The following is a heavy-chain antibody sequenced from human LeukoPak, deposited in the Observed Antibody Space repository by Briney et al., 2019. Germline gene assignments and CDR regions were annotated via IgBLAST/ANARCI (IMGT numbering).Heavy chain of an antibody. D-gene: IGHD3-16*01. V-gene: IGHV1-2*02. CDR1: GYTFSVYY. CDR2: INPNTGGT. CDR3: ARDLGFDS. J-gene: IGHJ4*02. Sequence: ASVKVSCKTSGYTFSVYYIQWVRQAPGLGLEWMGWINPNTGGTNYAEKFKGRVTMTRDTSISTAYMEVTRLKSDDTAIYYCARDLGFDSWGQGALVTVSS.